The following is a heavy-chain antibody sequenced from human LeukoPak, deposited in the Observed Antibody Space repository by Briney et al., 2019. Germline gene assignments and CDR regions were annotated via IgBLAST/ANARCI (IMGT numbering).Heavy chain of an antibody. V-gene: IGHV4-39*01. J-gene: IGHJ4*02. CDR3: ARPRRGQVARIDY. CDR1: GGSISSSSYY. D-gene: IGHD5-12*01. CDR2: IYYSGST. Sequence: SETLSLTCTVSGGSISSSSYYWGWIRQPPGKGLEWIGSIYYSGSTYYNPSLKSRVTISVDTSKNQFSLKLSSVTAADTAVYYCARPRRGQVARIDYWGQGTLVTVSS.